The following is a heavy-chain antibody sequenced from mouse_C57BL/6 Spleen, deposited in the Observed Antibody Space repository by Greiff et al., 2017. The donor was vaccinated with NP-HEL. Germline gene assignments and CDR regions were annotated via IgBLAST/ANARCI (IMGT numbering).Heavy chain of an antibody. CDR3: ARRDLQGFAY. D-gene: IGHD2-1*01. J-gene: IGHJ3*01. CDR1: GYTFTDYY. Sequence: EVQLQQSGPELVKPGASVKISCKASGYTFTDYYMNWVKQSHGKSLEWIGDINPNNGGTSYNQKFKGKATLTVDKSSSTAYMELRSLTSEDSAVYYCARRDLQGFAYWGQGTLVTVSA. V-gene: IGHV1-26*01. CDR2: INPNNGGT.